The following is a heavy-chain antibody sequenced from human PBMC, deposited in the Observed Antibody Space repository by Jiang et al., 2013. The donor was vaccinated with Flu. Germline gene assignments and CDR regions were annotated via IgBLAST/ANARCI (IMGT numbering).Heavy chain of an antibody. CDR2: TYYRSKWXN. V-gene: IGHV6-1*01. Sequence: SRGLEWLGRTYYRSKWXNDYAVSVRRRIAIDPDTSKNQXSLQLNSVSPEDTAVYYCARVTGTYSPFDYWGQGTLVTVSS. J-gene: IGHJ4*02. D-gene: IGHD3-9*01. CDR3: ARVTGTYSPFDY.